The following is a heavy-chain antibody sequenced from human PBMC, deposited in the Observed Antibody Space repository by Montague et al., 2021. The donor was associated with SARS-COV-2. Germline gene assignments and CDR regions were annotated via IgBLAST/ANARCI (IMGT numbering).Heavy chain of an antibody. CDR1: GFTFSSYG. Sequence: SLRLSCAASGFTFSSYGVHWVRQAPGKRLEWVASICSESTYILYAESVRGRFTVSRDNAQNLLFLQMNSLRAEDTALYYCARFETSKFYASGVDVWGQGTTVTVSS. V-gene: IGHV3-21*01. CDR3: ARFETSKFYASGVDV. CDR2: ICSESTYI. D-gene: IGHD5/OR15-5a*01. J-gene: IGHJ6*02.